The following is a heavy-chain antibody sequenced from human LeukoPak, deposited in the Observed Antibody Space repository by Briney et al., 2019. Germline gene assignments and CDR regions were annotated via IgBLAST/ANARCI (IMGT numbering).Heavy chain of an antibody. CDR1: GFTVSSNY. D-gene: IGHD6-13*01. CDR2: IYSGGST. J-gene: IGHJ6*02. CDR3: ARVSSSGGYYYGMDV. Sequence: PGGSLRLSCAASGFTVSSNYMSWVRQAPGKGLKWVSVIYSGGSTYYADSVKGRFTISRDNSKNTLYLQMNSLRAEDTAVYYCARVSSSGGYYYGMDVWGQGTTVTVSS. V-gene: IGHV3-53*01.